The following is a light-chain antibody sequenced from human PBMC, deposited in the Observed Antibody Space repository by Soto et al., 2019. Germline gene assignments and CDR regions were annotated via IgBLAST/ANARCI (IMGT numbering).Light chain of an antibody. CDR2: EAS. CDR3: QQRSNWPPMYT. J-gene: IGKJ2*01. V-gene: IGKV3-11*01. Sequence: EIVLTQSPATLSLSPGERATLSCRASQSIRSILAWYQQKPGQAPRLLIYEASNRATGIPGRFSGSGSGTDFTLTISSLEPEDFAVYYCQQRSNWPPMYTFGQGTKLEIK. CDR1: QSIRSI.